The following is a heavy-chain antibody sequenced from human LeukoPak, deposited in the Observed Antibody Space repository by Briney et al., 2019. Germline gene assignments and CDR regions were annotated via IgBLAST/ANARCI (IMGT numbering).Heavy chain of an antibody. CDR2: ISYDGSNK. J-gene: IGHJ4*02. CDR1: GFTFSSYS. Sequence: GWSLTLSCAPSGFTFSSYSMHWVRQAPGKGLDWVAVISYDGSNKYYADSVNGRFTISRDNSKNTLYLQMNSLRAEDTAVYYCARDFRLGFWPEPNFDYWGQGTLVTVSS. V-gene: IGHV3-30*04. D-gene: IGHD3-3*01. CDR3: ARDFRLGFWPEPNFDY.